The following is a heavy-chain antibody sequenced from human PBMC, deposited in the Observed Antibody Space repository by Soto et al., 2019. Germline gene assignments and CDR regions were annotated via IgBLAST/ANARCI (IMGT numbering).Heavy chain of an antibody. V-gene: IGHV3-21*01. D-gene: IGHD2-2*01. CDR3: ARGQYADYYYMDV. J-gene: IGHJ6*03. CDR2: ISSSSSYI. CDR1: GFTFSSYS. Sequence: EVQLVESGGGLVKPGGSLRLSCVVSGFTFSSYSMNWVRQAPGKGLEWVSSISSSSSYIHNADSGKGRFTISRDNAKNSVYPQMTSLRAEDTAVYYCARGQYADYYYMDVWGKGTTVTVSS.